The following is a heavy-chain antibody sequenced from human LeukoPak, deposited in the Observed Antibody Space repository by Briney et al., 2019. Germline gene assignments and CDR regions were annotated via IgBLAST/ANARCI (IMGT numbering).Heavy chain of an antibody. CDR3: AKAPPGYSSSWYYFDY. Sequence: GGSLRLSCAASGFTFSSNYMSWVRQAPGKGLEWVSVIYSGGSTYYADSVKGRFTISRDNSKNTLYLQMNSLRADDTAVYYCAKAPPGYSSSWYYFDYWGQGTLVIVSS. J-gene: IGHJ4*02. CDR2: IYSGGST. CDR1: GFTFSSNY. D-gene: IGHD6-13*01. V-gene: IGHV3-53*01.